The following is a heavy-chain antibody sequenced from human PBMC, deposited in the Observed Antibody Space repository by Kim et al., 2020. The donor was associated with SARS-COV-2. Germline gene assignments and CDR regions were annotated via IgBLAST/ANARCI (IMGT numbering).Heavy chain of an antibody. CDR3: ARISNYYDSSGYSRGAFDI. D-gene: IGHD3-22*01. Sequence: SRVTISVDTSKNQFSLKLSSVTAADTAVYYCARISNYYDSSGYSRGAFDIWGQGTMVTVSS. V-gene: IGHV4-31*02. J-gene: IGHJ3*02.